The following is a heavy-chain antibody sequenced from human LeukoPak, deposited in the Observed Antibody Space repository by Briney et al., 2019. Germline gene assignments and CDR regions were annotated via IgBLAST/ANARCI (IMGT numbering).Heavy chain of an antibody. D-gene: IGHD2-2*01. CDR1: GGSISSYY. CDR2: IYYSGST. CDR3: ARGDIVVVPAANYYYYMDV. V-gene: IGHV4-59*01. J-gene: IGHJ6*03. Sequence: PSETLSLTCTVSGGSISSYYWSWIRQPPGKGLEWIGYIYYSGSTNYNPSLKSRVTISVDTSKNQFSLKLSSVTAADTAVYYCARGDIVVVPAANYYYYMDVWGKGTTVTVSS.